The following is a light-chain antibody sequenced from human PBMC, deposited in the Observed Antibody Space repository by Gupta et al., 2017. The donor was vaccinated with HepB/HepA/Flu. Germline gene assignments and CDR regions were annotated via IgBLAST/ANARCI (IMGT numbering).Light chain of an antibody. CDR3: EQWKYCFFT. Sequence: AIQLTQSPSLLSASVGDRVTITCRARQGLKSGVAWYQQKPGKPPNLLIYDETRVESGVPSRFRGSGSGTDFALTISSRQPEDFANYYCEQWKYCFFTFGHGTKVDFK. J-gene: IGKJ3*01. CDR1: QGLKSG. V-gene: IGKV1D-13*01. CDR2: DET.